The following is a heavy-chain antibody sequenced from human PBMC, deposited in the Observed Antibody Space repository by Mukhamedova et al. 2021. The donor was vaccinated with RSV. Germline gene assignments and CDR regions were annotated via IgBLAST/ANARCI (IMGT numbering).Heavy chain of an antibody. J-gene: IGHJ3*02. V-gene: IGHV4-4*02. CDR2: IYHSGST. CDR3: ASRGRGTMIVVAERGAFDI. D-gene: IGHD3-22*01. Sequence: GEIYHSGSTNYNPSLKSRVTISVDKSKNQFSLKLSSVTAADTAVYYCASRGRGTMIVVAERGAFDIWGQGTMVTVSS.